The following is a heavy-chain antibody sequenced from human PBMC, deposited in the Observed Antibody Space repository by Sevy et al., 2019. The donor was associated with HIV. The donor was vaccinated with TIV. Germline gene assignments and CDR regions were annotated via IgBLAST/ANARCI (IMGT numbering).Heavy chain of an antibody. D-gene: IGHD4-4*01. CDR2: ISSSGSYL. CDR3: AREDYSNYYFYAMDV. CDR1: GFIFSNYG. V-gene: IGHV3-21*01. J-gene: IGHJ6*02. Sequence: GGSLRLSCAASGFIFSNYGMNWVRQAPGKGLEWVSSISSSGSYLYYGDSMKGRLTISRDNAKNSLFLQMNSLRSEDTAVYYCAREDYSNYYFYAMDVWGQGTTVTVSS.